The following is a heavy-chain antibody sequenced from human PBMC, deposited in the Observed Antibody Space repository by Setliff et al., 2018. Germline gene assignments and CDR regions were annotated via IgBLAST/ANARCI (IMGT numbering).Heavy chain of an antibody. J-gene: IGHJ4*02. CDR1: GFTFSNSW. CDR3: ATDAYYDSLGYVF. CDR2: IKIINDGGTA. D-gene: IGHD3-16*01. Sequence: GGSLRLSCAASGFTFSNSWMSWVRQAPGKGLEWVGRIKIINDGGTAEYAAVVKGRFTISSDDSENTLHLQMNSLKIDDTAVYYCATDAYYDSLGYVFWGQGTRVTVSS. V-gene: IGHV3-15*01.